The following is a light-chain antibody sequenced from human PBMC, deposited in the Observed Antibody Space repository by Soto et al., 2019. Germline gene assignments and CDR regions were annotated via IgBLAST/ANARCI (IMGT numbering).Light chain of an antibody. J-gene: IGKJ2*01. CDR1: QSIVQW. V-gene: IGKV1-5*03. Sequence: DIQMTQSPSTLSASVGYSVTITCRASQSIVQWLAWYQQKPGKAPKLLISKSSSLDSGVPSRFSGSGSGTEFTLTISRLQPDYFATYFCQQYYSLYTFGQGTKLEIK. CDR2: KSS. CDR3: QQYYSLYT.